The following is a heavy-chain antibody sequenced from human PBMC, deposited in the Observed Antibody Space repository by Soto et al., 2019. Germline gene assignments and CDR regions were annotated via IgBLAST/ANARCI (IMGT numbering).Heavy chain of an antibody. CDR1: GDSVSSTNSY. V-gene: IGHV4-39*01. CDR3: ARTIYFDY. CDR2: IFYSGST. J-gene: IGHJ4*02. D-gene: IGHD2-21*01. Sequence: SETLSLTCTVSGDSVSSTNSYWGWIRQPPGKGLEWIGNIFYSGSTYYNPSLKSRVTISVDTSKNQFSLKLSSVTAADTAVYYCARTIYFDYWGQGTLVTVSS.